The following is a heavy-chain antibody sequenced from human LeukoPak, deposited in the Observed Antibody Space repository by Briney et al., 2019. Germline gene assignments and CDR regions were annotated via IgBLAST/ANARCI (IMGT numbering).Heavy chain of an antibody. Sequence: SWVRQPPGKGLEWIGEIYHSGNTNYNPSLKSRVTISVDKSKNQFSLKLSSVTAADTAVYYFARLGVAGTFDYWGQGTLVTVSS. CDR2: IYHSGNT. CDR3: ARLGVAGTFDY. D-gene: IGHD6-19*01. V-gene: IGHV4-4*02. J-gene: IGHJ4*02.